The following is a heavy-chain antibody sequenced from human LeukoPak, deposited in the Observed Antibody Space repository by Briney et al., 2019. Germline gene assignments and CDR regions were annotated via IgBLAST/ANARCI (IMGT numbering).Heavy chain of an antibody. Sequence: PSETLSLTCAVYGGSFSGYYWSWIRQPPGKGLEWIGEINHSGSTNYNPSLKSRVTISVDTSKNQFSLKLSSVTAADTAVYYCAEAPGWFDPWGQGTLVTVSS. CDR3: AEAPGWFDP. J-gene: IGHJ5*02. V-gene: IGHV4-34*01. CDR1: GGSFSGYY. CDR2: INHSGST.